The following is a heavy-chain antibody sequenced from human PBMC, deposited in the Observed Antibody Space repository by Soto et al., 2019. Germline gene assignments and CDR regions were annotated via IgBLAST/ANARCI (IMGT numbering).Heavy chain of an antibody. J-gene: IGHJ6*02. CDR3: AGVVWFRGMDV. CDR1: GDSVSSSSAA. V-gene: IGHV6-1*01. D-gene: IGHD3-16*01. Sequence: SQTLPLTCDISGDSVSSSSAAWNWIRQSPSRGLEWLGRTYYRSKWIHEYTVSMESRININPDTSKNQFSLQTYSVTPEDTAVYYCAGVVWFRGMDVWGQGTPVTVSS. CDR2: TYYRSKWIH.